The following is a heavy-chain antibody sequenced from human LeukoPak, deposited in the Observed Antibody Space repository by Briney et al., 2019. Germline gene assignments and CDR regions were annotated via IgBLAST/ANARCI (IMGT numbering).Heavy chain of an antibody. CDR2: INPDSGDT. Sequence: ASVRVSCKASGFTFTDYYIHWVRQAPGQGLEWMGWINPDSGDTNYAQKFQGRVTMTRATSTTTAYMELTSLRSDDTAVYYCARMVEKRAGRFYHYYMDVWGKGTTVTVSS. V-gene: IGHV1-2*02. CDR1: GFTFTDYY. J-gene: IGHJ6*03. CDR3: ARMVEKRAGRFYHYYMDV. D-gene: IGHD3-10*01.